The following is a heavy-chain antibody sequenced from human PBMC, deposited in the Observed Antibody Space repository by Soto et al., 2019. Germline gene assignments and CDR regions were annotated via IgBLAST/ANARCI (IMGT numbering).Heavy chain of an antibody. CDR3: AREDSIIIPAVSDF. D-gene: IGHD2-2*01. J-gene: IGHJ4*02. CDR2: ITSSSSYA. CDR1: GFTFSDYY. V-gene: IGHV3-11*06. Sequence: GGSLRLSCAASGFTFSDYYMSWIRQAPAKGLEWLSYITSSSSYANYADSVKGRFTISRDNAKNSLSLQMNSLRPEDTAVYYCAREDSIIIPAVSDFWGQGTLVTVSS.